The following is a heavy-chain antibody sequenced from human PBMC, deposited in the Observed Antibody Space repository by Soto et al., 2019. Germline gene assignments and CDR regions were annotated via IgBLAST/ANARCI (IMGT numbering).Heavy chain of an antibody. CDR3: ARRTDGSSWYYFDY. J-gene: IGHJ4*02. Sequence: QLQLQESGPGLVKPSETLSLTCTVSGGSISSSSYYWGWIRQPPGKGLEWIGSIYYSGSTYYNPSLRSRVTISVDTSKNQFSLKLSSVTAADTAVYYCARRTDGSSWYYFDYWGQGTLVTVSS. V-gene: IGHV4-39*01. CDR2: IYYSGST. D-gene: IGHD6-13*01. CDR1: GGSISSSSYY.